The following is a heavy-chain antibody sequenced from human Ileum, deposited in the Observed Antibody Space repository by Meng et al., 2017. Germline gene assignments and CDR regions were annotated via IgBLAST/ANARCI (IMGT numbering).Heavy chain of an antibody. Sequence: SETLSLTCAVYGGSFSGYYWSWIRQPPGKGLEWIGEINHSGSTNYNPSLKSRVTISVDTSKNQFSLKLSSVTAADTAVYYCARAFGTRPAYYYGSGSSFYGMDVWGQGTTVTVSS. CDR1: GGSFSGYY. CDR3: ARAFGTRPAYYYGSGSSFYGMDV. D-gene: IGHD3-10*01. V-gene: IGHV4-34*01. CDR2: INHSGST. J-gene: IGHJ6*02.